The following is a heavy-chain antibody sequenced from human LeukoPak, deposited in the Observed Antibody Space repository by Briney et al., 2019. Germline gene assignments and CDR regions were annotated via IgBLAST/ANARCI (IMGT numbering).Heavy chain of an antibody. CDR2: INPSGGST. Sequence: ASVKVSCKASGSTFTTYYMHWVRQAPGQGLEWMGMINPSGGSTSYAQKFQSRVTMTSDTSTSTVYMELSSLRSEDTAVYYCARRGYYDSSGYYNWFDPWGQGTLVTVSS. CDR3: ARRGYYDSSGYYNWFDP. J-gene: IGHJ5*02. V-gene: IGHV1-46*01. CDR1: GSTFTTYY. D-gene: IGHD3-22*01.